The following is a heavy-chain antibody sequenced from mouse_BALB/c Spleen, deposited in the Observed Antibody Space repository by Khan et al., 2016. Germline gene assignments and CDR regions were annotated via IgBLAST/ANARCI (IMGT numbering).Heavy chain of an antibody. CDR1: VYTFTNYG. CDR3: ARHYDYAPFAY. CDR2: INTYTGEP. D-gene: IGHD2-4*01. Sequence: QIQLVQSGPELKKPGETVKISCKASVYTFTNYGMNWVKQAPGKGLKWMGWINTYTGEPKYADDFQGRFAFSLETSASTAYLQFNNLKNEDTATYYCARHYDYAPFAYWGQGTLVTVSA. J-gene: IGHJ3*01. V-gene: IGHV9-3-1*01.